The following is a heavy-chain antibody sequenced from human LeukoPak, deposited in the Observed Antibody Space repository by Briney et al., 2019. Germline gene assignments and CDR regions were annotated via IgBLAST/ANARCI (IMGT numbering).Heavy chain of an antibody. CDR3: ATEKGNPYSSSAAIMDV. Sequence: ASVKVSCKVYGYTXAELSMHWVRQAPGKGLEWMGRLDPEDGETIYAPKFQGRVTMTEDTSTDTAYMELSSLRSEDTAVYYCATEKGNPYSSSAAIMDVWGQGSTVTVSS. CDR2: LDPEDGET. J-gene: IGHJ6*02. V-gene: IGHV1-24*01. CDR1: GYTXAELS. D-gene: IGHD6-6*01.